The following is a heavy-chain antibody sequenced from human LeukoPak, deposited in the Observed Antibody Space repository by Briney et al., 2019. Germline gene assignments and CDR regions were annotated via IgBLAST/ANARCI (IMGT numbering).Heavy chain of an antibody. CDR1: GYTFTSYY. V-gene: IGHV1-46*01. CDR2: INPNAGST. Sequence: ASVEVSCKASGYTFTSYYMHWVRQAPGQGLEWVGIINPNAGSTSYAEKFQDRVTMTRDTSTSTVYMELSSLRFEDTAVYYCARAPDNYGIDDYWGQGTLVTVSS. CDR3: ARAPDNYGIDDY. J-gene: IGHJ4*02. D-gene: IGHD5-18*01.